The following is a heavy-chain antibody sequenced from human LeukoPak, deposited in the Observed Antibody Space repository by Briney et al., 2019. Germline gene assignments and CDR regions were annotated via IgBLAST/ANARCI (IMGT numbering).Heavy chain of an antibody. CDR3: ASVVLGGTIDY. Sequence: PSETLSLTCAVYGVSFSGYYWSWIRQPPGKGLEWVGRIKSKTDGGTTDYAAPVRGRFTISRDDSKNTLYLQMNSLKTEDTAVYYCASVVLGGTIDYWGQGTLVTVSS. CDR1: GVSFSGYY. V-gene: IGHV3-15*07. CDR2: IKSKTDGGTT. D-gene: IGHD4-23*01. J-gene: IGHJ4*02.